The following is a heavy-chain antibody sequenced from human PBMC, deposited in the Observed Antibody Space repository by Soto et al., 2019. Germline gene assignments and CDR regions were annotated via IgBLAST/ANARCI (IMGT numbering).Heavy chain of an antibody. CDR2: ISGGGGST. CDR3: AKGGAQLLHYNWFDP. D-gene: IGHD2-2*01. V-gene: IGHV3-23*01. CDR1: GFTFSSYA. J-gene: IGHJ5*02. Sequence: EVQLLESGGGLVQPGGSLRLSCAASGFTFSSYAMSWVRQAPGKGLEWVSAISGGGGSTYYADSVKGRFTISRDNSKNTLYLQMNSLRAEDTAVYYCAKGGAQLLHYNWFDPWGQGTLVTVSS.